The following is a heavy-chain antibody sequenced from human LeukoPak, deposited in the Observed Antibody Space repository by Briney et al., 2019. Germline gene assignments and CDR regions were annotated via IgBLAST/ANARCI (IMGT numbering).Heavy chain of an antibody. CDR2: INHSGST. CDR3: ARLRTRITMVRGVVFDY. Sequence: SETLSLTCAVYGGSFSGYYWSWIRQSPGKGLEWIGEINHSGSTNYNPSLKSRVTISVDTSKNQFSLKLSSVTAADTAVYYCARLRTRITMVRGVVFDYWGQGTLVTVSS. J-gene: IGHJ4*02. CDR1: GGSFSGYY. V-gene: IGHV4-34*01. D-gene: IGHD3-10*01.